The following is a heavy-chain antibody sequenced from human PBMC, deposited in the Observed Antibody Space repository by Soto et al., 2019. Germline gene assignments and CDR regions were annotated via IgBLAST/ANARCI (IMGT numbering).Heavy chain of an antibody. Sequence: SETLSLTCTVSGGSISSRTYYWGWIRQPPGKGLEWIGNIYYSGSTYYNPSLKSRVTISVDTSKNQFSLKLSSVTAADTAVYYCARLGGDGYLGAFDIWGQGTMVTVSS. CDR2: IYYSGST. CDR3: ARLGGDGYLGAFDI. CDR1: GGSISSRTYY. J-gene: IGHJ3*02. D-gene: IGHD3-16*01. V-gene: IGHV4-39*01.